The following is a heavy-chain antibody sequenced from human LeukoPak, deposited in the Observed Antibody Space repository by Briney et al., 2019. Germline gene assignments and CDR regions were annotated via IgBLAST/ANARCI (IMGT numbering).Heavy chain of an antibody. Sequence: SETLSLTCTVSGGSISSSSYYWGWIRQPPGKGLEWIGSIYYSGSTNYNPSFKSRVTISVDTSKNQFSLKLSSVTAADTAVYYCARSRMVTGWFDPWGQGTLVTVSS. CDR1: GGSISSSSYY. D-gene: IGHD5-18*01. J-gene: IGHJ5*02. V-gene: IGHV4-39*07. CDR3: ARSRMVTGWFDP. CDR2: IYYSGST.